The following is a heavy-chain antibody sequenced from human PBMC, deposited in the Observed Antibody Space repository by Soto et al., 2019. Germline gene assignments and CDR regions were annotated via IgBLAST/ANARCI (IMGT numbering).Heavy chain of an antibody. CDR3: ARFWQWRFDY. J-gene: IGHJ4*02. CDR2: IYYSGST. Sequence: PSETLSLTCTVSGGSISSYYWSWIRQPPGKGLEWIGYIYYSGSTNYNPSLKSRVTISVDTSKNQFSLKLSSVTAADTAVYYCARFWQWRFDYWGQGTLVTVSS. V-gene: IGHV4-59*08. D-gene: IGHD6-19*01. CDR1: GGSISSYY.